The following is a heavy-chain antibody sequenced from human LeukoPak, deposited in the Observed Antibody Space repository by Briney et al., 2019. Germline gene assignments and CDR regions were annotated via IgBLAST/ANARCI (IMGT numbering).Heavy chain of an antibody. CDR1: GYTFTSYD. CDR2: MYPNSGNT. J-gene: IGHJ4*02. D-gene: IGHD1-26*01. CDR3: ARALSWSDGPYYFDY. V-gene: IGHV1-8*01. Sequence: ASVKVSCKASGYTFTSYDINWVRQATGQGLEWMGWMYPNSGNTDYAQKFQGRVTMTRNTSISTAYMELSSLRSEDTAVYYCARALSWSDGPYYFDYWGQGTLVTVSS.